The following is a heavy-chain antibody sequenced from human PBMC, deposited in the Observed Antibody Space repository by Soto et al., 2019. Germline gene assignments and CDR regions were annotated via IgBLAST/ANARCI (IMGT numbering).Heavy chain of an antibody. J-gene: IGHJ3*02. V-gene: IGHV3-9*01. Sequence: PGGSLXLSCAASGFXFDDYAMHWVRQAPGKGLEWVSGISWNSGSIGYADSVKGRFTISRDNAKNSLYLQMNSLRAEDTALYYCAKGAAAFDIWGQGTMVTVSS. CDR1: GFXFDDYA. CDR2: ISWNSGSI. CDR3: AKGAAAFDI.